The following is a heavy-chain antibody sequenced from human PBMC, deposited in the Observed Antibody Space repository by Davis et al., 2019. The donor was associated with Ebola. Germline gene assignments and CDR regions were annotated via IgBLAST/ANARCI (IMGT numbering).Heavy chain of an antibody. CDR1: EFTFSGYA. Sequence: PGGSLRLSCAASEFTFSGYAMSWVRQAPGKGLEWVSAISGSGGSTYYAGSVKGRFTISRDNSRNTLYLQMNSLRAEDTAVYYCARHDYGDSHFDYWGQGTLVTVSS. V-gene: IGHV3-23*01. J-gene: IGHJ4*02. CDR3: ARHDYGDSHFDY. CDR2: ISGSGGST. D-gene: IGHD4-17*01.